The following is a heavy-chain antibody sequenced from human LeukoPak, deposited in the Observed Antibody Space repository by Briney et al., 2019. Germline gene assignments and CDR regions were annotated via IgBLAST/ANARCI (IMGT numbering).Heavy chain of an antibody. CDR3: ARNRGYSYGHHLYYYYYMDV. V-gene: IGHV5-51*01. CDR2: IYPGDSDT. D-gene: IGHD5-18*01. J-gene: IGHJ6*03. CDR1: GYSFTSYW. Sequence: GESLKISCKGSGYSFTSYWIGWVRQMPGKGLEWMGIIYPGDSDTRYSPSFQGQVTISADKSISTAYLQWSSLKASDTAMYYCARNRGYSYGHHLYYYYYMDVWGKGTTVTVSS.